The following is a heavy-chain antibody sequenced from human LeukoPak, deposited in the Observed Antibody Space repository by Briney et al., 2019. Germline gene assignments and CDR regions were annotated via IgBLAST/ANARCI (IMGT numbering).Heavy chain of an antibody. D-gene: IGHD5-24*01. Sequence: ASVTVSCKASGYTFTGYYMHWVRQAPGQGLEWMGWINPNSGGTNYAQKFQGRVTMTRDTSISTAYMELSRLRSDDTAVYYCARTKVGWLRMDVWGKGTTVTVSS. CDR3: ARTKVGWLRMDV. V-gene: IGHV1-2*02. CDR1: GYTFTGYY. CDR2: INPNSGGT. J-gene: IGHJ6*03.